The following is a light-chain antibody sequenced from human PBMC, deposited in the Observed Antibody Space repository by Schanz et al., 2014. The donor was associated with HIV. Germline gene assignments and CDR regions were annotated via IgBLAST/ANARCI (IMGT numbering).Light chain of an antibody. CDR2: GAS. V-gene: IGKV3-20*01. CDR3: QQYGSSPPT. Sequence: EIVLTQSPATLSLSPGERVTLSCRASQSVSSYLAWYQQKPGQAPRLLIYGASSRATGIPDRFSGSGSGTDFTLTISRLEPEDFAVYYCQQYGSSPPTFGQGTTVEIK. J-gene: IGKJ1*01. CDR1: QSVSSY.